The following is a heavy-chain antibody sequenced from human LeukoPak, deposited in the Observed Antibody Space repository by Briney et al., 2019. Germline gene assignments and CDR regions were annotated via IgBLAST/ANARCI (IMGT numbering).Heavy chain of an antibody. J-gene: IGHJ3*02. V-gene: IGHV4-59*01. D-gene: IGHD3-22*01. CDR2: IYYSGST. CDR1: GGSFSGYY. Sequence: SETLSLTCAVYGGSFSGYYWSWIRQPPGKGLEWIGYIYYSGSTNYNPSLKSRVTISVDTSKNQFSLKLSSVTAADTAVYYCARRGYYDSSGRDAFDIWGQGTMVTVSS. CDR3: ARRGYYDSSGRDAFDI.